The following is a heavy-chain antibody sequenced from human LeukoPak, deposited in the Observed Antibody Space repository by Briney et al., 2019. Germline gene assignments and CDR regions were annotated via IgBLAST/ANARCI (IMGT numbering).Heavy chain of an antibody. CDR3: ATAGRYSSGWDQIDY. D-gene: IGHD6-19*01. Sequence: ASVKVSCKVSGYTLTELSMHWVRQAPGKGLEWMGGFDPEDGETIYAQKFQGRVTMTEDTSTDTAYMELSSLRSEGTAVYYCATAGRYSSGWDQIDYWGQGTLVTVSS. J-gene: IGHJ4*02. V-gene: IGHV1-24*01. CDR1: GYTLTELS. CDR2: FDPEDGET.